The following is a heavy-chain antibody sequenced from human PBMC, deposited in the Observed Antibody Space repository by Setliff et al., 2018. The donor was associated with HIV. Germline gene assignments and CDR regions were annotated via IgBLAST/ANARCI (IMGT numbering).Heavy chain of an antibody. V-gene: IGHV1-3*01. CDR3: ARDGGPGSGWGDYSYYYSMDV. CDR1: GYTFSNYV. Sequence: ASVKVSCKASGYTFSNYVMQGVRQAHGQRLEWMGWINAGNGDTKYSQEFQGRVTITTDTSADTAYMELSSLRFEDTAVYYCARDGGPGSGWGDYSYYYSMDVWGKGTAVTVSS. J-gene: IGHJ6*04. CDR2: INAGNGDT. D-gene: IGHD6-19*01.